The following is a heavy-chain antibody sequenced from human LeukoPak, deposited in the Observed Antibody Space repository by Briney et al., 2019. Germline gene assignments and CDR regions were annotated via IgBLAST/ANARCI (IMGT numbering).Heavy chain of an antibody. CDR2: IYYSGST. Sequence: SETLSLTCTVSGGSISSSTYYWGWIRQPPGKGLEWIGNIYYSGSTYYNPSLTSRVTISVDTSKNQFSLKLSSVTAADTAVYYCARDGYLAVDYWGQGTLVTVSS. D-gene: IGHD2-2*03. CDR3: ARDGYLAVDY. J-gene: IGHJ4*02. V-gene: IGHV4-39*07. CDR1: GGSISSSTYY.